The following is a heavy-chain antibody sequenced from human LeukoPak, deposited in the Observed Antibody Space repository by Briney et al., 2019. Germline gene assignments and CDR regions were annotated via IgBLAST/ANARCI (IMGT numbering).Heavy chain of an antibody. J-gene: IGHJ5*02. CDR3: ARGDPHADL. V-gene: IGHV3-48*03. CDR2: ITISGHTR. CDR1: GFDLKTYE. Sequence: PGGSLRLSCTASGFDLKTYEMNWVRQAPGKGLEWIADITISGHTRNYVDSVKGRFTISRDNAGTSLHLQMNSLTVEDTGVYYCARGDPHADLWGQGTLVTVS.